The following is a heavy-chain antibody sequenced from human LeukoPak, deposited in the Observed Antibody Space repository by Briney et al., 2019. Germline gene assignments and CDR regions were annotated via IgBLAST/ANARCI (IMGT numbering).Heavy chain of an antibody. CDR2: INPNSGGT. CDR1: GYTFTGYY. CDR3: ARWEGILAFDYYYYMDV. J-gene: IGHJ6*03. Sequence: ASVKVSCKASGYTFTGYYMHWVRQAPGQGLEWMGRINPNSGGTNYAQKFQGRVTMTRDTSISTAYMELSRLRSDDTAVYYCARWEGILAFDYYYYMDVWGKGTTATVSS. V-gene: IGHV1-2*06. D-gene: IGHD3-9*01.